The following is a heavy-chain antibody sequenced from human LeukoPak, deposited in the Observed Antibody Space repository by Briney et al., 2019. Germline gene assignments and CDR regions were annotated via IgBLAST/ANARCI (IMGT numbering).Heavy chain of an antibody. CDR1: GGSISSRNW. CDR3: ARDVKYYDSSGSLDY. J-gene: IGHJ4*02. V-gene: IGHV4-4*02. D-gene: IGHD3-22*01. Sequence: SETLSLTCAVSGGSISSRNWWSWVRQPPGKGLEWIGEIYHSGSTNYNPSLKSRVTISVDKSKNQFSLKLSSVTAADTAVYYCARDVKYYDSSGSLDYWGQGTLVTVSS. CDR2: IYHSGST.